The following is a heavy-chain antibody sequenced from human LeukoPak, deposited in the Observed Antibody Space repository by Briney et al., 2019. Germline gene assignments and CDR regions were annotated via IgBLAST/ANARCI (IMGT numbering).Heavy chain of an antibody. CDR1: GYSSTNYW. Sequence: GESLKISCKGSGYSSTNYWIGWVRQMPGKGLEWMGIVYPDTSDDRYSPSFEGQVIISAEKSINTAYLQWTSLKASDTGMYYCVRHRNGYNPLDSRGQGTLVTVSS. CDR2: VYPDTSDD. V-gene: IGHV5-51*01. J-gene: IGHJ4*02. CDR3: VRHRNGYNPLDS. D-gene: IGHD5-24*01.